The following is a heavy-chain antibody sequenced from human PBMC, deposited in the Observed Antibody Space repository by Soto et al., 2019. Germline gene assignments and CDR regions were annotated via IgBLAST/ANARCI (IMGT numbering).Heavy chain of an antibody. CDR2: ISWNSGSI. V-gene: IGHV3-9*01. CDR1: GFTFDDYA. Sequence: EVQLVESGGGLVQPGRSLRLSCAASGFTFDDYAMHWVLQAPGKGLAWVSGISWNSGSIGYADCVKGRFTISRDNAKNSLYLQINSLRAEETAWYYCAKGLTSDCSSTSCLYDYWGQGTLVTVSS. J-gene: IGHJ4*02. D-gene: IGHD2-2*01. CDR3: AKGLTSDCSSTSCLYDY.